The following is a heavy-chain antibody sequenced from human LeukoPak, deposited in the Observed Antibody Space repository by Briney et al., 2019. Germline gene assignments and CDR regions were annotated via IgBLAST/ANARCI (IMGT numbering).Heavy chain of an antibody. CDR3: AKDLYGSGSYYNVPNWFDP. Sequence: EPGGSLRLSCAASGFTFSSYAMSWVRQAPGKGLEWVSAISGSGGSTYYADSVKGRFTISRDNSKNTLYLQMNSLRAEDTAVYYCAKDLYGSGSYYNVPNWFDPWGQGTLVTVSS. D-gene: IGHD3-10*01. J-gene: IGHJ5*02. V-gene: IGHV3-23*01. CDR2: ISGSGGST. CDR1: GFTFSSYA.